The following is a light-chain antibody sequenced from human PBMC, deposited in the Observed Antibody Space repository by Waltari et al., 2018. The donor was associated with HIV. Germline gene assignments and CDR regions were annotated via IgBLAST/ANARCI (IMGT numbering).Light chain of an antibody. J-gene: IGLJ1*01. CDR1: ALAQKY. V-gene: IGLV3-10*01. Sequence: SYELTQPPSVSVSPGQTARITCSGDALAQKYAYWYQQKSGQAPVLVIYEDTKRPSGIPDRFSGSSSGAMATLTISGAQLEDEGDYYCYSTDSSGYLFVFGTGTKVTVL. CDR2: EDT. CDR3: YSTDSSGYLFV.